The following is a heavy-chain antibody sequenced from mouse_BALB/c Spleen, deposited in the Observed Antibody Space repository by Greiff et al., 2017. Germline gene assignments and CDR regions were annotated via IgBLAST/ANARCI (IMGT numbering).Heavy chain of an antibody. CDR3: ARMNWDYYAMDY. CDR2: SRNKANDYTT. V-gene: IGHV7-1*02. D-gene: IGHD4-1*01. J-gene: IGHJ4*01. Sequence: EVKVVESGGGLVQPGGSLRLSCATSGFTFSDFYMEWVRQPPGKRLEWIAASRNKANDYTTEYSASVKGRFIVSRDTSQSILYLQMNALRAEDTAIYYCARMNWDYYAMDYWGQGTSVTVSS. CDR1: GFTFSDFY.